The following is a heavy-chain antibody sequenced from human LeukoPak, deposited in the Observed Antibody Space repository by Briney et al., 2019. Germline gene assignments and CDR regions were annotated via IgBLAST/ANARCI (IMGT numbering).Heavy chain of an antibody. CDR3: ARNAGNSDVDV. Sequence: SETLSLTCTVSGGSITSSNWWTWVRQPPEKGLEWIGEIYHSGSTNYNPSLKSRVTISVDKSSNQFSLKLNSVTAADTAVYYCARNAGNSDVDVWGPGTLVTVSS. J-gene: IGHJ4*02. V-gene: IGHV4-4*02. D-gene: IGHD4-23*01. CDR2: IYHSGST. CDR1: GGSITSSNW.